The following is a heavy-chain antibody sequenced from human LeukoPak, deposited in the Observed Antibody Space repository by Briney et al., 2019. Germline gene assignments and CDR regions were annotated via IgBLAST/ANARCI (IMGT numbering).Heavy chain of an antibody. CDR3: ATDSSSWKRPVDY. J-gene: IGHJ4*02. Sequence: GGSLRLSCAAPGFTFNTYAMSWVRQAPGKGLQWVSAISGSGGNTYYADSVKGRFTISRDNAKNSLYLQMNSLRAEDTAVYYCATDSSSWKRPVDYWGQGTLVTVSS. D-gene: IGHD6-13*01. V-gene: IGHV3-23*01. CDR1: GFTFNTYA. CDR2: ISGSGGNT.